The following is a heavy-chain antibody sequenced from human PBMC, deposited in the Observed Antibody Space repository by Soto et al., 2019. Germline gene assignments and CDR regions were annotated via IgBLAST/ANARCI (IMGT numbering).Heavy chain of an antibody. Sequence: QVQLQESGPGLVKPSQTLSLTCTVSGGSISSGGYYWSWIRQHPGKGLEWIGYIYYSGSTYYNPSLKSRVTISVDTSKTQFSLKLSSVTAADTAVYYCARGLRSYGDYSDWYFDLWGRGTLVTVSS. CDR1: GGSISSGGYY. CDR3: ARGLRSYGDYSDWYFDL. CDR2: IYYSGST. J-gene: IGHJ2*01. D-gene: IGHD4-17*01. V-gene: IGHV4-31*03.